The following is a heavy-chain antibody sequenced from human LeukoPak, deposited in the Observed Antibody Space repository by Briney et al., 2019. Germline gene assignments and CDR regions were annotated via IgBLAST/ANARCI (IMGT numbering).Heavy chain of an antibody. Sequence: PSQTLSLTCTVSGGSISSGSYYWSWIRQPAGKGLEWIGRIYPSGSTNYNPSLKSRVTISVDTPKNQFSLKLSSVTAADTAVYYCARELLGYCSSTSCHTADWFDPWGQGTLVTVSS. CDR1: GGSISSGSYY. V-gene: IGHV4-61*02. CDR3: ARELLGYCSSTSCHTADWFDP. CDR2: IYPSGST. D-gene: IGHD2-2*01. J-gene: IGHJ5*02.